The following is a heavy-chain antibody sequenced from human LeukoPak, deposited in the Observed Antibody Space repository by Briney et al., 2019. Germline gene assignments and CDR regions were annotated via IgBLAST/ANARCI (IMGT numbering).Heavy chain of an antibody. V-gene: IGHV4-34*01. Sequence: SGTLAVTSAGHGGSFRGYYRSWIRPPPGKGLEWIWEINHSGSTNYNPSLKSRVTISVDTSKNQFSLKLSSVTAADTAVYYCARGSGQIAARPSYFDYWGQGTLVTVSS. D-gene: IGHD6-6*01. CDR1: GGSFRGYY. CDR2: INHSGST. CDR3: ARGSGQIAARPSYFDY. J-gene: IGHJ4*02.